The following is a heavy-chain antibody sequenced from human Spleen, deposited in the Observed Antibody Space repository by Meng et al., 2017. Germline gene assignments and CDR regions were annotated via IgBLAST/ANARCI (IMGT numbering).Heavy chain of an antibody. V-gene: IGHV7-4-1*02. CDR2: INTNTGNP. CDR3: ARGASSRLEV. Sequence: QVQLEQSGAEVKKPGASVRVSCKASGYTFTSDAMNWLRQAPGQGLEWMGWINTNTGNPTYVQGFTGRFVFSLDTSVNTAYLQISSLKADDTAVYYCARGASSRLEVWGQGTLVTVSS. D-gene: IGHD6-13*01. CDR1: GYTFTSDA. J-gene: IGHJ4*02.